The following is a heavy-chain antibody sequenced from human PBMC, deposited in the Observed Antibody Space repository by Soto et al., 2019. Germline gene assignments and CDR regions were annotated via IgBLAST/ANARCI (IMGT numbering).Heavy chain of an antibody. Sequence: SETLSLTCSVSGVSISSDYWSWIRQPPGKGLEWIAYINYRGSTNYNPSLKSRVTISVDTSKNQFSLNLTSVTAADTAVYFCARAASSPITGTPYYFDSWGRGTLVTVSS. J-gene: IGHJ4*02. CDR2: INYRGST. D-gene: IGHD1-7*01. V-gene: IGHV4-59*01. CDR1: GVSISSDY. CDR3: ARAASSPITGTPYYFDS.